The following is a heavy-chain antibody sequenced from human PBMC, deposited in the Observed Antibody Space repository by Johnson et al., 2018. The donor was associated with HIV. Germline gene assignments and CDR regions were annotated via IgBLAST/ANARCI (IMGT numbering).Heavy chain of an antibody. CDR1: GFIFRNYG. Sequence: QVQLVESGGGLVQPGGSLRLSCAASGFIFRNYGMHWVRQAPGNGLEWVAFIRFDGSSKYYADSVKGRFTISRDNSKNTLYLQMNSLRAEDTDVYYCAKAIGDAFDIWGQGTMVTVSS. V-gene: IGHV3-30*02. J-gene: IGHJ3*02. CDR2: IRFDGSSK. CDR3: AKAIGDAFDI. D-gene: IGHD2/OR15-2a*01.